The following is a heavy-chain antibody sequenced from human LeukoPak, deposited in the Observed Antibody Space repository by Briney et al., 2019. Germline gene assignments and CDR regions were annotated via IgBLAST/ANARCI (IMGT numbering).Heavy chain of an antibody. D-gene: IGHD2-15*01. V-gene: IGHV3-7*03. CDR1: GFNFRTSW. Sequence: GGSLRLSRTASGFNFRTSWMSWVRQSPAKGLEFLANIKYDGTVKNYVDSVKGRFTISRDNSKNTLYLQMNSLRAEDTAVYYCAKDLVVAFDYWGQGTLVTVSS. J-gene: IGHJ4*02. CDR3: AKDLVVAFDY. CDR2: IKYDGTVK.